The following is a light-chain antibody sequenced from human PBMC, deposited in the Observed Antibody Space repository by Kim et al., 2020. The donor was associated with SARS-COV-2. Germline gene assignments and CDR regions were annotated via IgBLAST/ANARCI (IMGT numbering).Light chain of an antibody. CDR2: GVN. V-gene: IGLV2-14*01. CDR3: SSHTSTNTLV. J-gene: IGLJ2*01. Sequence: QSALTQPASVSGSPGQSITISCTGTSSDVGGYNYVSWYQQHPGKAPKLMIYGVNKRPSGVSNRFSGSTSGNTASLTISGLQAEDEADYYCSSHTSTNTLVFGGGTKLTVL. CDR1: SSDVGGYNY.